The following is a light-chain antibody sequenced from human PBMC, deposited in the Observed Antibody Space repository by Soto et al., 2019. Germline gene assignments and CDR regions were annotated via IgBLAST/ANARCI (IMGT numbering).Light chain of an antibody. CDR3: LQHNTYLWM. V-gene: IGKV1-17*01. J-gene: IGKJ1*01. Sequence: DIQMTQSPSSLSASVGDRVTITCRASQDIGHDLGWFQQKPGKAPQRLIYGASNLETGVPSRFSGSGSGTEFTLTISSLQPEDFATYYCLQHNTYLWMFGQGTKVEIK. CDR2: GAS. CDR1: QDIGHD.